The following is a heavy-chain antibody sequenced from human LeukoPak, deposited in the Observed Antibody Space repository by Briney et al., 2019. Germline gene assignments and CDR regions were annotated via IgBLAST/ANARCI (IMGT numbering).Heavy chain of an antibody. CDR3: ARYYYGSGSENWFDP. V-gene: IGHV5-51*01. CDR1: GYSFTNYW. J-gene: IGHJ5*02. Sequence: GESLKISCKGSGYSFTNYWIGWVRQMPGKGLEWMGIIYPGDSDTRYSPSFQGQVTISADKSISTAYLQWSSLKASDTAMYYCARYYYGSGSENWFDPWGQGTLVTVSS. D-gene: IGHD3-10*01. CDR2: IYPGDSDT.